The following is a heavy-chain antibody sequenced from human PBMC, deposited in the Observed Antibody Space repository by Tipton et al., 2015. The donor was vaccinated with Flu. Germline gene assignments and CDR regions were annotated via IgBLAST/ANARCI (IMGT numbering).Heavy chain of an antibody. Sequence: TLSLTCTVSGGSISSYYWSWLRQPPGKGLEWIGFVSYSGITNYNPSLKVRVTMSLDASKNHFSLSLSSVTAADTAVYYCARNGGSYSYQHWGQGTLVTVSA. CDR2: VSYSGIT. V-gene: IGHV4-59*13. CDR1: GGSISSYY. CDR3: ARNGGSYSYQH. D-gene: IGHD3-10*01. J-gene: IGHJ1*01.